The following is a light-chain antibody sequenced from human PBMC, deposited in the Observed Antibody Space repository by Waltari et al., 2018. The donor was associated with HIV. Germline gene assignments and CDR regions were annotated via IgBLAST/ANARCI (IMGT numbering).Light chain of an antibody. CDR2: GVS. CDR3: SSYTRNHSLV. Sequence: HSALTQPASVSGSPGQSLTISCSGTVTDIDVYNFVSWYRQYPGLPPPLVLDGVSCRPSGVSWRCSGSTSGDTASLTISGFEADDEAHYYCSSYTRNHSLVFGGETKLTVL. CDR1: VTDIDVYNF. J-gene: IGLJ3*02. V-gene: IGLV2-14*01.